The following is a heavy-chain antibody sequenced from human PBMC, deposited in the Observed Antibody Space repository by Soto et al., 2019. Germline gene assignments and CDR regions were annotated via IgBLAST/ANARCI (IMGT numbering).Heavy chain of an antibody. CDR2: ISYSGIT. J-gene: IGHJ3*01. Sequence: SETLSLTCTVPGDSISSGDNYWGWIRQHPGRGLERIGYISYSGITYYNLSLKSRLTISLDTSKNQFSLELNSVTAADTAIYFFAREHNYWITNANAFEVCRERTMVIISS. CDR1: GDSISSGDNY. D-gene: IGHD3-3*01. CDR3: AREHNYWITNANAFEV. V-gene: IGHV4-31*03.